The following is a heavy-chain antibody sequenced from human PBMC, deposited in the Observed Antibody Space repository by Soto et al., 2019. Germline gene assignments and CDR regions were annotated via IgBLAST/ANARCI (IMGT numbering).Heavy chain of an antibody. Sequence: SETLSLTCAVYGGSFSGYYWSWIRQPPGKGLEWIGEINHSGSTNYNPSLKSRVTTSVDTSKNQFSLKLSSVTAADTAVYYCARGLATIVVVVAATGEYNWFDPWGQGTLVTVSS. CDR2: INHSGST. V-gene: IGHV4-34*01. CDR1: GGSFSGYY. CDR3: ARGLATIVVVVAATGEYNWFDP. J-gene: IGHJ5*02. D-gene: IGHD2-15*01.